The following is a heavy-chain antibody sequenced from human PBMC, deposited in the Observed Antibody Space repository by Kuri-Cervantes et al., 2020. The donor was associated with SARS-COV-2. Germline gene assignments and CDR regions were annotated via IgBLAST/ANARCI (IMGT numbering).Heavy chain of an antibody. D-gene: IGHD6-19*01. V-gene: IGHV4-59*04. CDR1: GGSFSGYY. CDR2: IYYTGST. CDR3: ARPRYSSGWYWGFDY. J-gene: IGHJ4*02. Sequence: SETLSLTCAVYGGSFSGYYWSWIRQPPGKGLEWIGSIYYTGSTYYSSSLKSRVTMSVDTSEDQFSLRLTSVTAADTAVYYCARPRYSSGWYWGFDYWGQGTLVTVSS.